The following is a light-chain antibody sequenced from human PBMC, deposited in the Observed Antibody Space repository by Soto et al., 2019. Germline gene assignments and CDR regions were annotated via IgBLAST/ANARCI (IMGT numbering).Light chain of an antibody. V-gene: IGLV1-44*01. CDR2: NTS. Sequence: QSVLTQPPSASGTPGQRVTISCSGSNSNIGSNTVSWYQQLPGTAPKLLIYNTSQRPPGVPDRFSGSKSGTSASLTISGLQSEDEADYYCTSWDDSLIGFYVFGTGTKVKVL. CDR3: TSWDDSLIGFYV. CDR1: NSNIGSNT. J-gene: IGLJ1*01.